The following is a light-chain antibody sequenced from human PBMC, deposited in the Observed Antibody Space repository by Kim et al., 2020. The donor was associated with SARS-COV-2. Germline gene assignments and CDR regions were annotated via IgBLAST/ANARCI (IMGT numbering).Light chain of an antibody. CDR1: QSISTW. CDR2: GAS. Sequence: AAVGDIVAITCRASQSISTWLAWYQQKPGKAPKLLIYGASKLETGVPSRFSGSGSGTDFTLNISGLQPDDFATYYCQHYNSDLRTFGQGTKVDIK. J-gene: IGKJ1*01. V-gene: IGKV1-5*01. CDR3: QHYNSDLRT.